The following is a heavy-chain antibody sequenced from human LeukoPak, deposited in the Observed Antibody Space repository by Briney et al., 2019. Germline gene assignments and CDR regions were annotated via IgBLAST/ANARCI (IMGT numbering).Heavy chain of an antibody. J-gene: IGHJ4*02. CDR3: AKDRGSGSGSYTWGIFDC. D-gene: IGHD3-10*01. CDR2: ISDSGRST. Sequence: GGSLRLSCAASGFTFSSYAMSWVRQAPGKGLEWVSGISDSGRSTVYADSVKGRFTISRDNSKNTLYLQMNILRAEDTAVYYCAKDRGSGSGSYTWGIFDCWGQGTLVTVPS. V-gene: IGHV3-23*01. CDR1: GFTFSSYA.